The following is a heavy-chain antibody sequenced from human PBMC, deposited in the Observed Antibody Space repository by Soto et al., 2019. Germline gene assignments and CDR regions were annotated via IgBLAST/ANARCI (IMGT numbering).Heavy chain of an antibody. J-gene: IGHJ3*01. V-gene: IGHV1-18*04. Sequence: ASVKVSCKASGYTFTNYGLSWVRQAPGQGLEWMGWITVYSGTTDHVQKFRGRVSMTTDTSTNTAYMELASLRSDNTAVYYCARPQRGDDVKNACDLWGQGTMVTVSS. D-gene: IGHD2-21*02. CDR3: ARPQRGDDVKNACDL. CDR1: GYTFTNYG. CDR2: ITVYSGTT.